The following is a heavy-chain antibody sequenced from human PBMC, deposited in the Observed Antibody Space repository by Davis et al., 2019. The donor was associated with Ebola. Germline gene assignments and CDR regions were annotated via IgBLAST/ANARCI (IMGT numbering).Heavy chain of an antibody. J-gene: IGHJ4*02. CDR3: ARGMHGYSSGWNYFDY. V-gene: IGHV4-34*01. CDR1: GGSFSGYY. CDR2: INHSGST. D-gene: IGHD6-19*01. Sequence: PSETLSLTCAVYGGSFSGYYWSWIRQPPGKGLEWIGEINHSGSTNYNPSPKSRVTISLDTSKNQFSLKLSSVTAADTAVYYCARGMHGYSSGWNYFDYWGQGTLVTVSS.